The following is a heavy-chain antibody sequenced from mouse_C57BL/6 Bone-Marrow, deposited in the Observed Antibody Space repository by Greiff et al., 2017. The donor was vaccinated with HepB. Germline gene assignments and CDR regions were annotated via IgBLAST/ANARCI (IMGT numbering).Heavy chain of an antibody. CDR2: IDPETCGT. J-gene: IGHJ2*01. CDR3: TRGGLTLYYFDY. CDR1: GYTFTDYE. Sequence: QVQLQQSGAELVRPGASVKLSCKASGYTFTDYEMHCVKQTPVHGPEWIGAIDPETCGTAYNQKFKGKATLTADKSSSTAYMELRSRTSADSAVDYCTRGGLTLYYFDYWGQGTTLTVSS. D-gene: IGHD1-3*01. V-gene: IGHV1-23*01.